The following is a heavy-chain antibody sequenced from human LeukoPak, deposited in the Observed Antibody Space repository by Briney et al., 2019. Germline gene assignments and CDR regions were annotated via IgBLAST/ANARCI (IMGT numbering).Heavy chain of an antibody. CDR2: ISSSSSYI. V-gene: IGHV3-21*01. CDR3: ARVSYDSWGYYFDY. D-gene: IGHD3-22*01. J-gene: IGHJ4*02. CDR1: GFTFSSYS. Sequence: PGGPLRLSCAASGFTFSSYSMNWVRQAPGKGLEWVSSISSSSSYIYYADSVKGRFTISRDNAKNSLYLQMNSLRAEDTAVYYCARVSYDSWGYYFDYWGQGTLVTVSS.